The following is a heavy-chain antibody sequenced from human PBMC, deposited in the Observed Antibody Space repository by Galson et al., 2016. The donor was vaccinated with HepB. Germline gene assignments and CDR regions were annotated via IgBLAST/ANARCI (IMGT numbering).Heavy chain of an antibody. CDR1: GDSVSSNSAA. CDR2: TYYRSKWYN. D-gene: IGHD1/OR15-1a*01. V-gene: IGHV6-1*01. J-gene: IGHJ6*02. Sequence: ALSGDSVSSNSAAWNWIRQSPSRGLEWLGRTYYRSKWYNDYAVSVKSRIIVNPDTSKNQFSLQLNSVTPEDTAVYYCVEQRKGAPYGRDVWGQGTTVTVSS. CDR3: VEQRKGAPYGRDV.